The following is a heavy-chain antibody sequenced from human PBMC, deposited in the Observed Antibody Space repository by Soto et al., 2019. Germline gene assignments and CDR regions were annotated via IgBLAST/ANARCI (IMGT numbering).Heavy chain of an antibody. V-gene: IGHV3-15*05. J-gene: IGHJ4*02. D-gene: IGHD1-26*01. CDR3: ARESSSGNSYFDY. CDR2: IKSKTDGGTT. CDR1: GVTFSNAW. Sequence: GGSLRLSCAASGVTFSNAWMSWVRQAPGKGLEWVGRIKSKTDGGTTDYADSVKGRFTISRDNSKNTLFLQMNSVRADDTAMYYCARESSSGNSYFDYWGRGTLVTVSS.